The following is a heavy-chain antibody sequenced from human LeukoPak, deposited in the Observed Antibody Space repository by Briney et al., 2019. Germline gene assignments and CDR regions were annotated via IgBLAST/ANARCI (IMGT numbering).Heavy chain of an antibody. V-gene: IGHV3-21*01. CDR3: ARGGSSSPVISVH. CDR2: ITSSSSYM. Sequence: PGGSLRLSCVASGFSITNHWMNWLRLAPGKGLEWVSSITSSSSYMYYADSVKGRFTISRDNAGNSLYLQMNSLRAEDTAVYYCARGGSSSPVISVHWGQGTLVTASS. CDR1: GFSITNHW. J-gene: IGHJ4*02. D-gene: IGHD6-6*01.